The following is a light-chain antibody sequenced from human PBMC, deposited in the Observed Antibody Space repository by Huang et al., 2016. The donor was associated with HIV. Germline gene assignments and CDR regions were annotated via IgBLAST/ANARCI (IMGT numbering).Light chain of an antibody. Sequence: ILLTQFPATLSVSPGQRVTLSCSASQSVGGKLAWYQQRPGQAPRLLIYGASTRVPTIPDRFSGSGSGTEFTLTISSLQSEDFAVYYCQQYDTWPPLTFGGGTKV. J-gene: IGKJ4*01. CDR1: QSVGGK. CDR3: QQYDTWPPLT. V-gene: IGKV3-15*01. CDR2: GAS.